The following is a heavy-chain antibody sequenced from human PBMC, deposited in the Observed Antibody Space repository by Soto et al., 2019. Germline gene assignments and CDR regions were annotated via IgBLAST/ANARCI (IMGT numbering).Heavy chain of an antibody. J-gene: IGHJ6*03. CDR2: IQSGGTT. CDR3: ARDDILCSAGSCYGVGMDV. CDR1: GFTVSSKY. V-gene: IGHV3-66*01. D-gene: IGHD2-15*01. Sequence: EVQLVESGGGLVQPGGSLRLSCAASGFTVSSKYMSWVRQAPGKGLEWVSLIQSGGTTYYADSVKGRFTISRDSSKNMLHVQMDSLRAEDTAVYYCARDDILCSAGSCYGVGMDVWGKGTTVTVSS.